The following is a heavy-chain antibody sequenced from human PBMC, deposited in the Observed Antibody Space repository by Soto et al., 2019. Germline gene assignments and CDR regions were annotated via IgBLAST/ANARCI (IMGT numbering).Heavy chain of an antibody. CDR3: ARGPVAGSEF. Sequence: QVHLVQSGPEVKKPAASVRVSCKASGYTFTSYGIVWVRQAPGQGLEWMGWISPYTGETRSAVKFQDRVTLTTDPSTNTAYMDLRSLTSDDTAVYFCARGPVAGSEFWGQGTRVTVSS. D-gene: IGHD6-19*01. J-gene: IGHJ4*02. V-gene: IGHV1-18*01. CDR2: ISPYTGET. CDR1: GYTFTSYG.